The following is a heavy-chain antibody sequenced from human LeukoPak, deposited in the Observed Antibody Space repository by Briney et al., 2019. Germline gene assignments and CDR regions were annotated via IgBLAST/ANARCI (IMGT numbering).Heavy chain of an antibody. CDR3: AKDKDSSGYYYVYFDY. D-gene: IGHD3-22*01. J-gene: IGHJ4*02. V-gene: IGHV3-9*01. CDR1: GFTFDDYA. Sequence: PGGSLRLSCAASGFTFDDYAMRWVRQAPGKGRGWVSGISWNSGSIGYADSVTGRFTISSAKAKNTLYLQLNSLRAEDTALYYCAKDKDSSGYYYVYFDYWGQGTLVTVSS. CDR2: ISWNSGSI.